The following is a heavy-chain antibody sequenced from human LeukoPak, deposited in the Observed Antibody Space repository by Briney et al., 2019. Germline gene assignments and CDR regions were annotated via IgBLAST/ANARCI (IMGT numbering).Heavy chain of an antibody. D-gene: IGHD6-13*01. CDR3: ARGYSSSWYYFDY. J-gene: IGHJ4*02. Sequence: PSETLSLTCTVSGGSISSYYWSWIRQPPGKGLEWIGYIYYSGSTNYNPSLKSRVTISVDMSKNQFSLKLSSVTAADTAVYYCARGYSSSWYYFDYWGQGTLVTVSS. CDR2: IYYSGST. V-gene: IGHV4-59*01. CDR1: GGSISSYY.